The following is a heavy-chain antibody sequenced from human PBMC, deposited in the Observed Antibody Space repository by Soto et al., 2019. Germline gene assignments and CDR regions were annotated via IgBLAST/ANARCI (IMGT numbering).Heavy chain of an antibody. V-gene: IGHV4-31*03. D-gene: IGHD3-10*01. Sequence: PSETLSLTCTVSGGSIRSGGYYWSWIRQHPGKGLEWIGYIYYSGTTYYNPSLKSRVTMSTDMSENQFSLKLSSVTAADTAVYYCARGIRGVNYYGMDVWGQGTTVTVYS. J-gene: IGHJ6*02. CDR1: GGSIRSGGYY. CDR3: ARGIRGVNYYGMDV. CDR2: IYYSGTT.